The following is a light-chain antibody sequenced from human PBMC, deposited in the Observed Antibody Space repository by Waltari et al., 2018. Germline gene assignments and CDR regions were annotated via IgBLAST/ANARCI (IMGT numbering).Light chain of an antibody. CDR1: WSNLGTNV. J-gene: IGLJ2*01. CDR3: SAWDDSLNGHVI. V-gene: IGLV1-44*01. Sequence: QSLLTPPPSASGTPGQTVTISCSGSWSNLGTNVVRWYQQLPGTAPKLLIHSNNQRPSGVPDRFSCSKSGTSASLAISGLQSADEADYYCSAWDDSLNGHVIFGGGTKLTVL. CDR2: SNN.